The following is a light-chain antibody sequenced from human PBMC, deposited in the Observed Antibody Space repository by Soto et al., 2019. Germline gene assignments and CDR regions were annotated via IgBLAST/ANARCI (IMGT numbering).Light chain of an antibody. J-gene: IGKJ1*01. CDR1: QGIGGH. V-gene: IGKV1-8*01. CDR3: QQYYAYPRT. CDR2: AAS. Sequence: AIRMTQSPSSLSASTGDRVTITCRASQGIGGHLAWYQVKPGKAPKLLMFAASTLQRGVPSRFSGSGSGTDFTLTISYLQSEDFATYYCQQYYAYPRTFGQGTKVDIK.